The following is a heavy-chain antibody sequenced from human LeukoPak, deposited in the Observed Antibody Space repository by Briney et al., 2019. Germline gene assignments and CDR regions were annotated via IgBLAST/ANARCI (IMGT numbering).Heavy chain of an antibody. Sequence: SETLSLTCTVSGGSISSSSYYWGWIRQPPGKGLEWIGSIYCSGSTYYNPSLKSRVTISVDTSKNQFSLKLSSVTAADTAVYYCARLREWLLYRYYFDYWGQGTLVTVSS. J-gene: IGHJ4*02. CDR2: IYCSGST. CDR3: ARLREWLLYRYYFDY. V-gene: IGHV4-39*01. D-gene: IGHD3-3*01. CDR1: GGSISSSSYY.